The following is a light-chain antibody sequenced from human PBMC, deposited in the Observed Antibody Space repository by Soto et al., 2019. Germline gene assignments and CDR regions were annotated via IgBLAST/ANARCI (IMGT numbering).Light chain of an antibody. V-gene: IGLV2-14*01. J-gene: IGLJ1*01. Sequence: SVSGSPGQSITISCSGTRSDIGSYNYVAWYQQFPGKTPKILIYGVSNRPSGVSSRFSGSKSGNTASLTISGLQAEDEADYYCISYTGSSTSYVFGSGTKVTVL. CDR2: GVS. CDR3: ISYTGSSTSYV. CDR1: RSDIGSYNY.